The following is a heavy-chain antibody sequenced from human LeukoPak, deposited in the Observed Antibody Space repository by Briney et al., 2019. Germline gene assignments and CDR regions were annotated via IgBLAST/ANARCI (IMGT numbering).Heavy chain of an antibody. CDR2: ISANSGNT. D-gene: IGHD3-16*01. CDR3: ARDINYAFDY. CDR1: GYSFTRNG. Sequence: ASVKVSCKPSGYSFTRNGISWVRQAPGQGLEWMAWISANSGNTNYAQNFQDRVTLTTDTSTSTAYMELRSLRSDDVAVYYCARDINYAFDYWGQGTLVTVSS. J-gene: IGHJ4*02. V-gene: IGHV1-18*03.